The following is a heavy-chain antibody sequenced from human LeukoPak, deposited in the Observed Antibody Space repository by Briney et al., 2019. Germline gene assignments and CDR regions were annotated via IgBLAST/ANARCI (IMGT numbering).Heavy chain of an antibody. CDR3: ARGYDVRSYYYYYYMDV. CDR2: MYTSGIT. J-gene: IGHJ6*03. D-gene: IGHD1-1*01. Sequence: PSETLSLTCTVSGGSISSYSWSWIRQSAGKGLEWTGHMYTSGITNYNPSLKSRVTISVDTSKNQFSLKLSSVTAADTAVYYCARGYDVRSYYYYYYMDVWGKGTTVTVSS. CDR1: GGSISSYS. V-gene: IGHV4-4*07.